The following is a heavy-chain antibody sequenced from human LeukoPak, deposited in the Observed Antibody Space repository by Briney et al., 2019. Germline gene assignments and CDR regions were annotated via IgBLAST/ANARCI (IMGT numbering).Heavy chain of an antibody. CDR1: GFTFSRYA. V-gene: IGHV3-30-3*01. CDR2: TSFDGSSQ. J-gene: IGHJ4*02. Sequence: GGSLRLSCAASGFTFSRYALHWDRQAPGKGLEWVALTSFDGSSQYYADFVKGRFTISKDNSKNTLYLQMNSLKTEDTAVYYCARGSVGTPPPFDFWGQGTLVTVSS. D-gene: IGHD2-15*01. CDR3: ARGSVGTPPPFDF.